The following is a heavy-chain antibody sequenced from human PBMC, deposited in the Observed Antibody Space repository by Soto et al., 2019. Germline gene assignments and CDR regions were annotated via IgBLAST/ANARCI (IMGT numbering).Heavy chain of an antibody. CDR3: ARGVIAPRMDV. CDR1: GFTFSSYW. CDR2: IKQDGSEK. J-gene: IGHJ6*02. D-gene: IGHD3-3*02. Sequence: GESLKISCAASGFTFSSYWMSWVRQAPGKGLEWVANIKQDGSEKYYVDSVKGRFTISRDNAKNSLYLQMNSLRAEDTAVYYCARGVIAPRMDVWGQGTTVTVSS. V-gene: IGHV3-7*01.